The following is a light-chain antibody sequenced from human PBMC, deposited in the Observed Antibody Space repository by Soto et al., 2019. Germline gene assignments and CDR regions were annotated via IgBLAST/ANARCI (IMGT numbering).Light chain of an antibody. CDR2: DAA. CDR3: QQRSNWPIFT. Sequence: EIVLTQSPGTLSMFPGERATLSCRASQSVSDVLAWYQQKPGQAPRLLIYDAAKRAPGIPARFSGSGSGTDFTLTISSLEPEESSGYYCQQRSNWPIFTFGPGTKV. CDR1: QSVSDV. V-gene: IGKV3-11*01. J-gene: IGKJ3*01.